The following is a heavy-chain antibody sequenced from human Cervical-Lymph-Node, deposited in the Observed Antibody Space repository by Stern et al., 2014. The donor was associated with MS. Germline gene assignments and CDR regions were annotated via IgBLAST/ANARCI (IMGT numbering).Heavy chain of an antibody. Sequence: VQLVQSGAEVQKPGASVKVSCKASGYTFTSYAIHWVRQAPGQRLEWMGWINAGNGDTQYSQKFQGRVTMTRDTSASTAYMELSILRSEDTAVYYCASRESAYYGMDVWGQGTTVTVSS. D-gene: IGHD1-26*01. J-gene: IGHJ6*02. V-gene: IGHV1-3*01. CDR3: ASRESAYYGMDV. CDR1: GYTFTSYA. CDR2: INAGNGDT.